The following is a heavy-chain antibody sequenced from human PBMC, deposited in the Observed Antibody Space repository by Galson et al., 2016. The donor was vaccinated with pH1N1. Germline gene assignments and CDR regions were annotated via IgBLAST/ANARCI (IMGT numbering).Heavy chain of an antibody. V-gene: IGHV4-59*01. CDR2: TYYTGSTT. CDR1: GGSMRSYY. D-gene: IGHD3-10*02. Sequence: ETLSLTCSVSGGSMRSYYWSWIRQSPGKGLEWIGYTYYTGSTTNYNPSLKSRVTISVDTSKNQFSLKLSSVAAADTAVYYCARGGVLFLAWFVPWGQGSLVTVSS. CDR3: ARGGVLFLAWFVP. J-gene: IGHJ5*02.